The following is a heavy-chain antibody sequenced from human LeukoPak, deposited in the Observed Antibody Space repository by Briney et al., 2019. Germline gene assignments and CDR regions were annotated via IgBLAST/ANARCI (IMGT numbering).Heavy chain of an antibody. CDR2: IDYSGST. Sequence: SETLSLTCTVSGGSISSSRYYWGWIRQPPGKGLEWIGSIDYSGSTYYNPSLNSRVTVSGDTSKNQFSLRLSSVTAADTALYYCTAGPWYFDYWGQGTLVTVSS. V-gene: IGHV4-39*01. CDR3: TAGPWYFDY. D-gene: IGHD6-13*01. J-gene: IGHJ4*02. CDR1: GGSISSSRYY.